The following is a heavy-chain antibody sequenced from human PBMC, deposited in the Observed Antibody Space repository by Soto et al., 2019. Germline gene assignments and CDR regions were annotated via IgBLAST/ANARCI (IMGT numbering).Heavy chain of an antibody. V-gene: IGHV3-23*01. CDR1: GFTFSSYA. D-gene: IGHD3-22*01. J-gene: IGHJ4*01. Sequence: GGSLRLSCAASGFTFSSYAMSWVRQAPGKGLEWVSAISGSGGSTYYADSVKGRFTISRDNSKNTLYLQMNSLRAEDTAVYYCAKETGITMIVVVITTFDYWGQGTLVTVSS. CDR3: AKETGITMIVVVITTFDY. CDR2: ISGSGGST.